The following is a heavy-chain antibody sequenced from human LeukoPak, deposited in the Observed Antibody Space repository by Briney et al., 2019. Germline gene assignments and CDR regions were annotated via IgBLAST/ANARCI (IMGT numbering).Heavy chain of an antibody. Sequence: GGSLRLSCAASGFTFSSYGMHWVRQAPGKGLEWVAFIRYDGSNKYYADSVKGRFTISRDNSKNTLYLQMNSLRAEDTAVYYCARGVVPAATSEFHYWGQGTLVTVSS. D-gene: IGHD2-2*01. CDR1: GFTFSSYG. J-gene: IGHJ4*02. CDR3: ARGVVPAATSEFHY. V-gene: IGHV3-30*02. CDR2: IRYDGSNK.